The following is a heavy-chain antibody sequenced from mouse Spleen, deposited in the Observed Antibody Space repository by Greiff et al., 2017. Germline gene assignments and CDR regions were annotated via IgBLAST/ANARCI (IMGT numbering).Heavy chain of an antibody. CDR1: GYTFTSYW. Sequence: VQLQQPGAELVKPGASAKLSCKASGYTFTSYWMHWVKQRPGRGLEWIGRIDPNSGGTKYNEKFKSKATLTVDKPSSTAYMQLSSLTSEDSAVYYCARGDWDREVYFDYWGQGTTLTVSS. V-gene: IGHV1-72*01. J-gene: IGHJ2*01. D-gene: IGHD4-1*01. CDR2: IDPNSGGT. CDR3: ARGDWDREVYFDY.